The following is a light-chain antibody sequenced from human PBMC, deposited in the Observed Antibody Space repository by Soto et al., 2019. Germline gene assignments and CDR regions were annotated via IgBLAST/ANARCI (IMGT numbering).Light chain of an antibody. Sequence: DIQLTQSPSSLSASVGSRLTITCRASQGISSYLAWYQQKPGKAPKIMIYDAATLQSGVPSRFSGSGSGTEFTLTISSLQTDDFATYYCQQYNSYPWTFGQGTKVDIK. J-gene: IGKJ1*01. CDR3: QQYNSYPWT. CDR2: DAA. V-gene: IGKV1-9*01. CDR1: QGISSY.